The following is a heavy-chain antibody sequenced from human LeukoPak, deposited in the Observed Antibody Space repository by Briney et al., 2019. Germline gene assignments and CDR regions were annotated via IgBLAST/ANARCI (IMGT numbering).Heavy chain of an antibody. CDR2: IYYSGST. D-gene: IGHD2-21*01. Sequence: PSETLSLTCTVSGGSISSGGYYWSWIRQHPGKGLEWIGYIYYSGSTYYNPSLKSRVTISVDTSKNQFPLKLSSVTAADTAVYYCARGFVYSDYGMDVWGQGTTVTVSS. V-gene: IGHV4-31*03. CDR1: GGSISSGGYY. CDR3: ARGFVYSDYGMDV. J-gene: IGHJ6*02.